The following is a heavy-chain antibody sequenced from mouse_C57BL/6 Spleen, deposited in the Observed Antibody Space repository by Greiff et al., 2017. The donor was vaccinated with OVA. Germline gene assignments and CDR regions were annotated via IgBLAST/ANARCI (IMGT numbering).Heavy chain of an antibody. Sequence: EVQLQQSGPELVKPGASVKLSCKASGYSFTDYYMNWVQQRPGKGLEWIGVINPNYSTTSYNQKFKGKATLTVDQSSSTAYMQLSSLTSEDSAVYYCARARDYDLAMDYWGQGTSVTVSS. CDR3: ARARDYDLAMDY. V-gene: IGHV1-39*01. CDR1: GYSFTDYY. J-gene: IGHJ4*01. CDR2: INPNYSTT. D-gene: IGHD2-4*01.